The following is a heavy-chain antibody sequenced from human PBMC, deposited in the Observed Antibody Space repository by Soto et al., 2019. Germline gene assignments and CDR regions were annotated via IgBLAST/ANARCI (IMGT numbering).Heavy chain of an antibody. CDR2: INWNGGST. Sequence: GGSLRLSCAASGFTFDDYGMSWVRQAPGKGLEWVSGINWNGGSTGYADSVKGRFTISRDNAKNSLYLQMNSLRAEDTALYHCARVSPARTGDAFDIWGQGTMVTVSS. J-gene: IGHJ3*02. CDR3: ARVSPARTGDAFDI. CDR1: GFTFDDYG. V-gene: IGHV3-20*01.